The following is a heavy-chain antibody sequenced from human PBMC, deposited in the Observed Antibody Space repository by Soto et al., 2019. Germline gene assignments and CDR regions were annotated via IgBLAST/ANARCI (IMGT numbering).Heavy chain of an antibody. D-gene: IGHD4-17*01. CDR1: GFTFGRHG. CDR2: IGGDGARD. J-gene: IGHJ4*02. CDR3: ARDDDYPDNGLDY. V-gene: IGHV3-33*01. Sequence: QVQLVESGGGVVQPGGSLRLSCAASGFTFGRHGMHWVRQAPGKGLEGVAGIGGDGARDSYADSMKGRFSISRDNGQNTLYLQINSLRVEDTAVYYCARDDDYPDNGLDYWGQGTLVTVSS.